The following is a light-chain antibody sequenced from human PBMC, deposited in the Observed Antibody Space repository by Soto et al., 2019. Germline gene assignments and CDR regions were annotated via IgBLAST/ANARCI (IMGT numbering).Light chain of an antibody. Sequence: EIAVTLRPGTLSWSPGERAALSCRASQRVSSNLAWYQQKPGQAPRLLIYGVSTRATGIPARFSGSGSGTEFTLTISSLQPDDFATYYCLQYETYWTFGQGTKVDIK. CDR2: GVS. CDR3: LQYETYWT. V-gene: IGKV3-15*01. CDR1: QRVSSN. J-gene: IGKJ1*01.